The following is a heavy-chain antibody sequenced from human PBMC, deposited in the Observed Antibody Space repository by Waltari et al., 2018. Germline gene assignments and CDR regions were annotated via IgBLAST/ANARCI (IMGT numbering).Heavy chain of an antibody. D-gene: IGHD3-16*01. J-gene: IGHJ4*02. CDR2: ISGGGDST. CDR1: GFSFSSYD. CDR3: AKLFGPWGSASDF. V-gene: IGHV3-23*01. Sequence: EVQLLESGGGLVQPGGSLRLSCAASGFSFSSYDMSWVRQAPGKGLEWVSTISGGGDSTFYAHSVKGRFTISRDNSKNTLYMQINSLGADDTGIYYCAKLFGPWGSASDFWGQGTLVTVSS.